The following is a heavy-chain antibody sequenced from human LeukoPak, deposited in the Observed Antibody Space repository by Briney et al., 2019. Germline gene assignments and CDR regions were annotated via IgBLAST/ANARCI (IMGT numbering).Heavy chain of an antibody. CDR1: GFTFSDYY. J-gene: IGHJ3*02. CDR3: ASPGSWAFDAFDI. CDR2: ISSSGSTI. V-gene: IGHV3-11*01. Sequence: GGSLRLSCAASGFTFSDYYMSWIRQAPGKGLEWVSYISSSGSTIYYAGSVKGRFTISRDNAKNSLYLQMNSLRAEDTAVYYCASPGSWAFDAFDIWGQGTMVTVSS. D-gene: IGHD1-26*01.